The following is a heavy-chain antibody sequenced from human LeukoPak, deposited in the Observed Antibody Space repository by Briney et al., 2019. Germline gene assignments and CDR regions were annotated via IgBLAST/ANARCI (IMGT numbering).Heavy chain of an antibody. CDR3: ARDQDGSGSYYKGSFDY. CDR1: GFTFSSYA. D-gene: IGHD3-10*01. CDR2: ISRSGSTI. Sequence: AGGSLRLSCAASGFTFSSYAMNWVRQAPGKGLEWVSHISRSGSTINYADSVKGRFTISRDNAKNSLYLQMNSLRAEDTAVYYCARDQDGSGSYYKGSFDYWGQGTMVTVSS. V-gene: IGHV3-48*03. J-gene: IGHJ4*02.